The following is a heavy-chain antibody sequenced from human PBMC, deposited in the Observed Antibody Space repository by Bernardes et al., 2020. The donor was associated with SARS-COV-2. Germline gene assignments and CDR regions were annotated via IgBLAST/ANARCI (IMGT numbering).Heavy chain of an antibody. Sequence: GGSLRLSCAASGFTFSSYGVGWVRQAPGKGLEWVSTISESGSATSYADSVKGRFTISRDNSKSTQFLQMNSLRAEDTAVYYCARRVWGSFRYIDYWCQGTLVSVSS. CDR3: ARRVWGSFRYIDY. J-gene: IGHJ4*02. V-gene: IGHV3-23*01. CDR2: ISESGSAT. CDR1: GFTFSSYG. D-gene: IGHD3-16*02.